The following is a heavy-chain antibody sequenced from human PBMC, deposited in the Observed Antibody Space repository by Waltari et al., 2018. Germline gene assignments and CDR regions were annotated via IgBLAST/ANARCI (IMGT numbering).Heavy chain of an antibody. CDR3: ARISYYYDSSGYYYFDY. CDR2: IYHSGST. J-gene: IGHJ4*02. CDR1: GYSISSGYY. V-gene: IGHV4-38-2*01. Sequence: QVQLQESGPGLVKPSETLSLTCAVSGYSISSGYYWGWIRQPPGKGLEWIGSIYHSGSTYYNPALKSRVTISVDTSKNQFSLKLGSVTAADTAVYYCARISYYYDSSGYYYFDYWGQGTLVTVSS. D-gene: IGHD3-22*01.